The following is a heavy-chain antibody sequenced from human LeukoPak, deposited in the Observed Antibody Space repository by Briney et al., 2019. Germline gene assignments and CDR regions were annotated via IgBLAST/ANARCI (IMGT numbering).Heavy chain of an antibody. Sequence: ASVKVSCKASGGTFSSYAISWVRQAPGQGLEWMGGIIPIFGTANYAQKFQGRVTITADESTSTAYMELSSLRSEDTAVYYCAREAAGGFDAFDIWGQGTMVTVSS. CDR2: IIPIFGTA. CDR1: GGTFSSYA. V-gene: IGHV1-69*13. D-gene: IGHD1-26*01. J-gene: IGHJ3*02. CDR3: AREAAGGFDAFDI.